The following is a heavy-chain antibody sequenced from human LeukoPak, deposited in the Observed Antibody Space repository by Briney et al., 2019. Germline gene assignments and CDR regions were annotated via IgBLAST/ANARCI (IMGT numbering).Heavy chain of an antibody. Sequence: ASVKVSCKASGYIFTGYYMHWVRQAPGQGLEWMGWINPNSGDTNYAQKFQGWVTMTRDTSINTGYMELRRLRSDDTAVYYCAREKYSSSSGYFDYWGQGTLVTVSS. J-gene: IGHJ4*02. D-gene: IGHD6-6*01. CDR1: GYIFTGYY. V-gene: IGHV1-2*04. CDR3: AREKYSSSSGYFDY. CDR2: INPNSGDT.